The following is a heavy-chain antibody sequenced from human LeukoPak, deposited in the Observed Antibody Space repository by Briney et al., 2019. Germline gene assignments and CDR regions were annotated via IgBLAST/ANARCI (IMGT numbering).Heavy chain of an antibody. CDR3: ARLDHYDILTGFVGDF. CDR1: GYSFTSYW. V-gene: IGHV5-51*01. D-gene: IGHD3-9*01. J-gene: IGHJ4*02. CDR2: ISPADSDT. Sequence: GESLKISCKGPGYSFTSYWIGWVRQMPGKGLEWMGIISPADSDTKYSPSFQGQVTISADKSISTAYLQWSSLKASDTAIYYCARLDHYDILTGFVGDFWGQGTLVTVSS.